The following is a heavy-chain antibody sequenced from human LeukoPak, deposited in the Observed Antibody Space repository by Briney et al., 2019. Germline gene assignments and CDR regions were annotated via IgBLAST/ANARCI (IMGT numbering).Heavy chain of an antibody. V-gene: IGHV4-39*01. CDR3: ARHGGDRYFDSLSPRRPFDY. D-gene: IGHD3-9*01. CDR1: GGSISSSSYY. CDR2: IYYSGSI. J-gene: IGHJ4*02. Sequence: NPSETLSLTCTVSGGSISSSSYYWGWIRQPPGKGLEWIGSIYYSGSIYYNPSLKSRVTISVDTSKNQFSLKLSSVTAADTAVYYCARHGGDRYFDSLSPRRPFDYWGQGTLVTVSS.